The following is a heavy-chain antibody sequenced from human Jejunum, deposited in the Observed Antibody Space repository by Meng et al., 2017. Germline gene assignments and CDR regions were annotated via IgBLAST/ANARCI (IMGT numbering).Heavy chain of an antibody. D-gene: IGHD2-2*01. J-gene: IGHJ4*02. Sequence: VQLQEAGPGLVKPSQNLSLTCTVSGDSRSSGEYFWSWIRQPPGKGLEWIGYMDYRGSTFYNPSLKSRVTISVDTSKNQFSLKLSSVTAADTAVYFCARGELLWDYWGQGTLVTVSS. CDR2: MDYRGST. CDR3: ARGELLWDY. V-gene: IGHV4-30-4*01. CDR1: GDSRSSGEYF.